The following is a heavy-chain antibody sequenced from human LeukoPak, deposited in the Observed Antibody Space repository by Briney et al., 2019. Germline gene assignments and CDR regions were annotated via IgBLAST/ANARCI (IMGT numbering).Heavy chain of an antibody. Sequence: QPGGSLRLSCAASGFIVSSNYMSWVRQAPGKGLEWVSVIYSGGRTYYADSVKGRFTISRDNPRNTPYLQMNSLRAEDTAVYYCARGLGRELDGAFDIWGQGTMVTVSS. CDR1: GFIVSSNY. V-gene: IGHV3-53*01. D-gene: IGHD3-10*01. CDR2: IYSGGRT. J-gene: IGHJ3*02. CDR3: ARGLGRELDGAFDI.